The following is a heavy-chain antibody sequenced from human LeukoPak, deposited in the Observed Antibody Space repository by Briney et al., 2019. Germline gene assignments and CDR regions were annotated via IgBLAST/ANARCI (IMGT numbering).Heavy chain of an antibody. D-gene: IGHD6-13*01. CDR1: GYTFTDYY. CDR3: AIGASGYSSSWSLKFDY. V-gene: IGHV1-2*02. CDR2: INPNSGCT. Sequence: GASVKVSCKASGYTFTDYYMHWVRQAPGQGLEWMGWINPNSGCTNYAQKFQGRVTMTRDTSISTAYMELSRLRSDDTAVYYCAIGASGYSSSWSLKFDYWGQGTLVTVSS. J-gene: IGHJ4*02.